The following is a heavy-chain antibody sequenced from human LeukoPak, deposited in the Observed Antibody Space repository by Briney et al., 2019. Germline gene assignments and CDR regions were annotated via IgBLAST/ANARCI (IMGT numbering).Heavy chain of an antibody. V-gene: IGHV3-66*01. CDR3: AREEGSGSFDY. D-gene: IGHD3-10*01. Sequence: GGSLRLSCAASGFTVSSNYMSWVRQAPGKGLEWVSVIYSGGSTYYAASVKGRFTISRDNSKNTLYLQMNSLRAEDTAVYYCAREEGSGSFDYWGQGTLVTVSS. CDR1: GFTVSSNY. J-gene: IGHJ4*02. CDR2: IYSGGST.